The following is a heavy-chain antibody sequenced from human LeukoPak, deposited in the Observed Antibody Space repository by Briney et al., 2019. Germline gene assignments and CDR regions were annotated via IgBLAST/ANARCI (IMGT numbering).Heavy chain of an antibody. CDR1: GYTFTGYY. CDR3: ARDKKEWEPGDSFDR. V-gene: IGHV1-2*02. D-gene: IGHD1-26*01. J-gene: IGHJ3*02. Sequence: ASVKVSCKASGYTFTGYYMHWVRQAPGQGLEWMGWINPNSGGTNYAQKFRGRVTMTRDTSISTAYMELSRLRSDDTAVYYCARDKKEWEPGDSFDRGGQGLMVTVSA. CDR2: INPNSGGT.